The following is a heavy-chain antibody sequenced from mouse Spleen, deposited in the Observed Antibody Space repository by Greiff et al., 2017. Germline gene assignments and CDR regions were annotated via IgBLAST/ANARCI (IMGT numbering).Heavy chain of an antibody. CDR2: ISSGSSTI. CDR3: ARYYYGYDYAMDY. CDR1: GFTFSSFG. D-gene: IGHD1-2*01. Sequence: EVHLVESGGGLVQPGGSRKLSCAASGFTFSSFGMHWVRQAPEKGLEWVAYISSGSSTIYYADTVKGRFTISRDNPKNTLFLQMTSLRSEDTAMYYCARYYYGYDYAMDYWGQGTSVTVSS. V-gene: IGHV5-17*02. J-gene: IGHJ4*01.